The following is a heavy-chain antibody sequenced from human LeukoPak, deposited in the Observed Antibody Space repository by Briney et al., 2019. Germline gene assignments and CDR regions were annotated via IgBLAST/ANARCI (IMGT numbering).Heavy chain of an antibody. V-gene: IGHV4-39*01. J-gene: IGHJ4*02. D-gene: IGHD3-10*01. CDR1: GFTVSSSY. CDR3: GSVDRGWFGVGDY. CDR2: ISNSGST. Sequence: GSLRLSCVVSGFTVSSSYMSWVRQPPGEGLEWIGSISNSGSTYYNPSLKSRLTISVDTSKNQFSLKLTSVTAADTAVYYCGSVDRGWFGVGDYWGQGTLVTVSS.